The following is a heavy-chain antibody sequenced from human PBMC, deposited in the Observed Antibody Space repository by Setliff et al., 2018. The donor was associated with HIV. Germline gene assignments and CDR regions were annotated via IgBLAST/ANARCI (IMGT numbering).Heavy chain of an antibody. CDR1: GFTFSSYA. CDR2: ISADGERT. D-gene: IGHD3-3*01. Sequence: LSCAASGFTFSSYAMIWVRQAPGKGLVWVSTISADGERTYYPDSVKGRFTISRDNSNNALHLQMHSLTAEDTAVYYCAKGRVFGAANYFEYWGQGTPVTVTS. J-gene: IGHJ4*02. V-gene: IGHV3-23*01. CDR3: AKGRVFGAANYFEY.